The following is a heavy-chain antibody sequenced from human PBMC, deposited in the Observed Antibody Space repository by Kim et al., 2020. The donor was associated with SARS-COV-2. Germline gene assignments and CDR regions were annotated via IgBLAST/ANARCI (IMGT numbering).Heavy chain of an antibody. CDR3: ARVTATIYSDDAFDI. D-gene: IGHD2-21*02. CDR2: IYPGDSDT. J-gene: IGHJ3*02. Sequence: GESLKISCKGSGYSFTSYWIGWVRQMPGKGLEWMGIIYPGDSDTRYSPSFQGQVTISADKSISTAYLQWSSLKASDTAMYYCARVTATIYSDDAFDIWGQGRMGTVSS. CDR1: GYSFTSYW. V-gene: IGHV5-51*01.